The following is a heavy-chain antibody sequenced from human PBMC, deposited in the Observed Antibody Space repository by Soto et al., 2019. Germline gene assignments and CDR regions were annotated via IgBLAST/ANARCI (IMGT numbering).Heavy chain of an antibody. Sequence: QLQLQESGPGLVKPSETLSLTCNVSGGSISSSRSYWAWFRQPPGKELEWIANIFYAGNTYYNPSLKSRVTVSVDTSKNQFSLKLDSVTAADTAVYYSARQAAAPGIDLWFDPWGQGTLVTVSS. J-gene: IGHJ5*02. CDR1: GGSISSSRSY. CDR2: IFYAGNT. V-gene: IGHV4-39*01. D-gene: IGHD6-13*01. CDR3: ARQAAAPGIDLWFDP.